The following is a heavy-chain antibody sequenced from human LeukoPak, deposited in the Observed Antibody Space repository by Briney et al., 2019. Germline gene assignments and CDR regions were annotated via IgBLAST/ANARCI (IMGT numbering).Heavy chain of an antibody. CDR3: ARGTTSAYNWFDP. V-gene: IGHV4-59*01. CDR2: IYYSGST. D-gene: IGHD4-17*01. CDR1: GDSISSYY. J-gene: IGHJ5*02. Sequence: PSETLSLTCTVSGDSISSYYWSWIRQPPGKGLEWIGYIYYSGSTNYNPSLKSRVTISVDTSKNQFSLKLSSVTAADTAVYYCARGTTSAYNWFDPWGQGTLVTVSS.